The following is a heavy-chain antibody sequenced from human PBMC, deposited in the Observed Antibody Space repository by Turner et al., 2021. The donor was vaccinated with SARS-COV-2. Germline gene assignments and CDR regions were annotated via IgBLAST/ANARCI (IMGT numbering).Heavy chain of an antibody. J-gene: IGHJ3*02. D-gene: IGHD2-15*01. CDR2: ISAYNGNT. Sequence: QVQLVQSGAEVKKPGASVKVSCKASGYTFTSYSISWVRQAPGQGLEWMGWISAYNGNTNYAQKLQGRVTMTTETSTSTAYMELRSLRSDDTAVYYCAREGTYAVVIKEDAFDIWGQGTMVTVSS. CDR1: GYTFTSYS. V-gene: IGHV1-18*04. CDR3: AREGTYAVVIKEDAFDI.